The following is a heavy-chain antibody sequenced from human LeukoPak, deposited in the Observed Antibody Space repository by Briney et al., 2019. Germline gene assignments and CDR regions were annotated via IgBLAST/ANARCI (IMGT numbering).Heavy chain of an antibody. D-gene: IGHD3-3*01. CDR3: ARGGDFWSGYYFHFDY. CDR2: IYPGDSDT. V-gene: IGHV5-51*01. CDR1: GYTFTSHW. J-gene: IGHJ4*02. Sequence: GESLKISCKGSGYTFTSHWIGWVRQMPGKGLEWMGIIYPGDSDTSYNPSFEGQVTISADRSISTAYLQWSSLKASDTAMYYCARGGDFWSGYYFHFDYWGQGALVSVSS.